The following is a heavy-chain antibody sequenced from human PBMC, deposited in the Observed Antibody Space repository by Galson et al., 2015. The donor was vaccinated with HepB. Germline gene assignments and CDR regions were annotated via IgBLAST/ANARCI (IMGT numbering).Heavy chain of an antibody. Sequence: LRLSCAASGLTFSDYAMSWVRRATGRGLEWVSSFRGSGDSTYYADSVKGRFTISRDNSKNTLFLQMNSLRAEDTAVYYCAKHASTTTVASNAFDIWGQGTLVTVSS. CDR3: AKHASTTTVASNAFDI. CDR2: FRGSGDST. J-gene: IGHJ3*02. D-gene: IGHD4-11*01. CDR1: GLTFSDYA. V-gene: IGHV3-23*01.